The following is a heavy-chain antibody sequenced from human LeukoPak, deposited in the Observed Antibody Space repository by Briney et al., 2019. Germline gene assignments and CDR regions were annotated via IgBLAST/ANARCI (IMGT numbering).Heavy chain of an antibody. CDR2: TNHSGST. D-gene: IGHD5-12*01. CDR3: ARGRWLRLIDY. J-gene: IGHJ4*02. Sequence: SETLSLTCAVYGGSFSGYYWSWIRQPPGKGLEWIGETNHSGSTNYNPSLKSRVTISVDTSKNQFSLKLSSVTAADTAVYYCARGRWLRLIDYSGQGTLVTVSS. CDR1: GGSFSGYY. V-gene: IGHV4-34*01.